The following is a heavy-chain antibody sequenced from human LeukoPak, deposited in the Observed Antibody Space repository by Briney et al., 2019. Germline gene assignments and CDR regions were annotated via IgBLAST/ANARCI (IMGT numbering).Heavy chain of an antibody. CDR1: GFTFSDYY. CDR2: INSSGSTI. J-gene: IGHJ4*02. CDR3: TRDAGVSTAIPLYYFDY. Sequence: PGGSLRLSCAASGFTFSDYYMSWIRQAPGKGLEWVSYINSSGSTIYYADSVKGRFTISRDNAKNSLYLQMNSLRAEDTAVYYCTRDAGVSTAIPLYYFDYWGQGTLVTVSS. D-gene: IGHD2-21*02. V-gene: IGHV3-11*01.